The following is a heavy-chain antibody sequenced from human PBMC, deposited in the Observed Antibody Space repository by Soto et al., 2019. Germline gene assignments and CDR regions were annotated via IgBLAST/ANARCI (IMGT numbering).Heavy chain of an antibody. CDR2: ISSSSSYI. V-gene: IGHV3-21*01. J-gene: IGHJ2*01. Sequence: EVQLVESGGGLVKPGGSLRLSCAASGFTFSSYSMNWVRQAPGKGLEWVSSISSSSSYIYYADSVKGRLTISRDNAKNSLYLQMKSLRAEDTAVYYCARDLTTVHWYFDLWGRGTLVTVSS. D-gene: IGHD4-17*01. CDR3: ARDLTTVHWYFDL. CDR1: GFTFSSYS.